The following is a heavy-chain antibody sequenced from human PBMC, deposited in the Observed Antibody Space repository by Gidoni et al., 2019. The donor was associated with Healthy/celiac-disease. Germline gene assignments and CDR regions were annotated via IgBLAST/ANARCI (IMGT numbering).Heavy chain of an antibody. CDR3: ARHERLGLWYFDL. CDR2: IYYSGRT. V-gene: IGHV4-39*01. CDR1: GGSISSSRYY. D-gene: IGHD6-25*01. Sequence: QLQLQESGPGLVKPSATLSPTCTVAGGSISSSRYYWGWLRQPPGKGLEWIGSIYYSGRTYYNPSLKSRVTISVDTSKNQFSLKLSSVTAADTAVYYCARHERLGLWYFDLWGRGTLVTVSS. J-gene: IGHJ2*01.